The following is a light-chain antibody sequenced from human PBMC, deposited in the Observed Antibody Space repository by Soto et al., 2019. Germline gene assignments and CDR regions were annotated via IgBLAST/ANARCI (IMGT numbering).Light chain of an antibody. J-gene: IGKJ2*01. CDR3: QQYTGWPQYT. CDR1: QSVIND. V-gene: IGKV3-15*01. CDR2: AAS. Sequence: EIVLTQSPATLSVSPGERATLSCRASQSVINDLAWYQQQPAQAPRLLMYAASTRATGIPARFSGSGSGIECTRTISSVQYEDVALSYWQQYTGWPQYTCGQGTKLEIK.